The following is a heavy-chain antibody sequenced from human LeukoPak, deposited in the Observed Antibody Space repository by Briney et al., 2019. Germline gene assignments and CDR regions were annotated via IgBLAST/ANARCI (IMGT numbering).Heavy chain of an antibody. CDR3: TRNSGWYGLS. J-gene: IGHJ1*01. CDR2: ISSSGSTI. CDR1: GFTFSSYW. V-gene: IGHV3-48*01. Sequence: GGSLRLSCAASGFTFSSYWMSWVRQAPGKGLEWVSYISSSGSTIYYADSVKGRFTISRDNSNNTLFLHLNSLRGEDTAVYYCTRNSGWYGLSWGQGTLVTVSS. D-gene: IGHD6-19*01.